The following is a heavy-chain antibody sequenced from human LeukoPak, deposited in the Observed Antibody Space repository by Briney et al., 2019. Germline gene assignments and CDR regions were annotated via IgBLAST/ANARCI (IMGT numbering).Heavy chain of an antibody. J-gene: IGHJ6*03. CDR3: AREHRSGYYFQYYYYYMDV. V-gene: IGHV3-23*01. CDR1: GFTFSSYA. D-gene: IGHD3-22*01. Sequence: GGSLRLSCAASGFTFSSYAMSWVRQAPGKGLEWVSAISGSGGSTYYADSVKGRFTISRDNSKNTLYLQMNSLRAEDTAVYYCAREHRSGYYFQYYYYYMDVWGKGTTVTVSS. CDR2: ISGSGGST.